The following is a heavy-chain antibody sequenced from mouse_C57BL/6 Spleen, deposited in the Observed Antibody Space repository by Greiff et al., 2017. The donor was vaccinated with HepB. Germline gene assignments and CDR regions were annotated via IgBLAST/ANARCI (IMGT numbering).Heavy chain of an antibody. CDR1: GFTFSSYT. V-gene: IGHV5-9*01. CDR2: ISGGGGNT. J-gene: IGHJ1*03. Sequence: EVQLVESGGGLVKPGGSLKLSCAASGFTFSSYTMSWVRQTPEKRLEWVATISGGGGNTYYPDSVKGRFTISRDNAKNTLYLQMSSLRSEDTALYYCARWRIMTTVGGGYFDVWGTGTTVTVSS. CDR3: ARWRIMTTVGGGYFDV. D-gene: IGHD1-1*01.